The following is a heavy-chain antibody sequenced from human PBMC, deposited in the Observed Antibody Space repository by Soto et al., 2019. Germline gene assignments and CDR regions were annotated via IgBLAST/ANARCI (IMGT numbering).Heavy chain of an antibody. CDR3: ARIGRDAFDI. V-gene: IGHV4-39*01. CDR2: IYYSGRT. Sequence: QLQLQESGPGLVKPSETLSLTCTVSGGSISSSSYYWGWIRQPPGKGLEWIGSIYYSGRTYYNPSLKSRVTISVDTSKNQFSLKLSSVTAADTAVYYCARIGRDAFDIWGQGTMVTVSS. J-gene: IGHJ3*02. D-gene: IGHD2-15*01. CDR1: GGSISSSSYY.